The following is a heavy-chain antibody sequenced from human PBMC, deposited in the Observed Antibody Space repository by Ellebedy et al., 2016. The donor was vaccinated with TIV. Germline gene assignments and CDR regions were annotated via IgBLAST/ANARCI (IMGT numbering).Heavy chain of an antibody. CDR2: VYYSGNT. J-gene: IGHJ5*02. V-gene: IGHV4-39*01. D-gene: IGHD6-19*01. Sequence: MPSETLSLTCTVSGDSISSGPYYWGWIRQPPGKGLEWIGGVYYSGNTYHNPSLKSRVTMSVDTSKNQFSLRLSSVTAADIGVYYCARHRAVGGTENWLDPWGQGTLVTVSS. CDR3: ARHRAVGGTENWLDP. CDR1: GDSISSGPYY.